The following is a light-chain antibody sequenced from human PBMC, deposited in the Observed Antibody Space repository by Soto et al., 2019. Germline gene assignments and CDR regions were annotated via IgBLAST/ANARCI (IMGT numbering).Light chain of an antibody. V-gene: IGKV3-20*01. CDR3: HQYGSSPWT. J-gene: IGKJ1*01. CDR1: QSVSSSY. CDR2: GAS. Sequence: EIVMTQSPATLSVSPGERATLSCRASQSVSSSYLAWYQQKPGQAPRLLIYGASSRATGIPDRFSGSGSGTDFTLTITRLESEDFAVYSCHQYGSSPWTFGQGTKVDIK.